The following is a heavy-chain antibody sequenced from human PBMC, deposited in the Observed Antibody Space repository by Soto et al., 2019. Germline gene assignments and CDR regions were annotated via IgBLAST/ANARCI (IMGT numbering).Heavy chain of an antibody. Sequence: SVKVSCKASGGTFSSYAISWVLQAPGQGLEWMGGIIPIFGTANYAQKFQGRVTITADESTSTAYMELSSLRSEDTAVYYCARDQRYYYGSGLNYYYGMDVWGQGTTVTVSS. CDR1: GGTFSSYA. J-gene: IGHJ6*02. V-gene: IGHV1-69*13. CDR2: IIPIFGTA. CDR3: ARDQRYYYGSGLNYYYGMDV. D-gene: IGHD3-10*01.